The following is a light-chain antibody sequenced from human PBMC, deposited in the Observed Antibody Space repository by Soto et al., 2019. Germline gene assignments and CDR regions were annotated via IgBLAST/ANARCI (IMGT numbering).Light chain of an antibody. V-gene: IGKV3-15*01. Sequence: EVVMRQSPATLSVSPGEGATISCRASQGIGDTLAWYQHKPGQTPRLLIYDTSTRATGVPTRFSGSRSGAEFTLTINSLQYEDFAVYYCQPYSNWPLPFGGGNKVEIK. CDR2: DTS. J-gene: IGKJ4*01. CDR3: QPYSNWPLP. CDR1: QGIGDT.